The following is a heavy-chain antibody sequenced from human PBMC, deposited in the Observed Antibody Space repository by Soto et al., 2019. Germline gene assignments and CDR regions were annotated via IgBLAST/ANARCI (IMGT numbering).Heavy chain of an antibody. Sequence: SETLSLTCTVSGGSISSYYWSWIRQPPGKGLEWIGYIYYSGSTNYNPSLKRRVTISVDTSKNQFSLKLSSVTAADTAVYYCARGDPTRQNDFWSGPRFNWFDPWGQGTLVTVSS. D-gene: IGHD3-3*01. J-gene: IGHJ5*02. CDR1: GGSISSYY. CDR2: IYYSGST. V-gene: IGHV4-59*01. CDR3: ARGDPTRQNDFWSGPRFNWFDP.